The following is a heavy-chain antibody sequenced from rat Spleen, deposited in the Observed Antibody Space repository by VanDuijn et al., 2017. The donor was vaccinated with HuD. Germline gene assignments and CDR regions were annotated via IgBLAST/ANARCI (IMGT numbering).Heavy chain of an antibody. Sequence: EVQLVESGGGLVQPGRSMKLSCAVSGITFSNYYMAWVRQAPTMGLEWVASITSGGGSTYYRDSVKGRFTISRDNAKSTLYLQMDSLRSEDTATFYCSTDGQGARFTYWGQGTLVTVSS. CDR2: ITSGGGST. D-gene: IGHD5-1*01. V-gene: IGHV5-25*01. CDR1: GITFSNYY. J-gene: IGHJ3*01. CDR3: STDGQGARFTY.